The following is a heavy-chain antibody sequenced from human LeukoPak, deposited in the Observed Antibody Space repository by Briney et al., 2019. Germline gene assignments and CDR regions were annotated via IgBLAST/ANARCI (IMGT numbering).Heavy chain of an antibody. Sequence: GSLRLSCAASGFTVSSNYMSWIRQPPGKGLEWIGYIYYSGSTNYNPSLKSRVTISVDTSKNQFSLKLSSVTAADTAVYYCAREYYFDCWGQGTLVTVSS. CDR1: GFTVSSNY. V-gene: IGHV4-59*02. CDR2: IYYSGST. CDR3: AREYYFDC. J-gene: IGHJ4*02.